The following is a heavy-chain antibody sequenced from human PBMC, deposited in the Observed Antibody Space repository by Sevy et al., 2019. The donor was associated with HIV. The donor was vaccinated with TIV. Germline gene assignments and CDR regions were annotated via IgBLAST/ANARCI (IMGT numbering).Heavy chain of an antibody. CDR3: AKDRGRSTVTSLLGD. Sequence: VGSLRLSCAASGFTFDDYTMHWVRQAPGKGLEWVSLISWDGGSTYYADSVKGRFTISRDNSKNSLYLQMNSLRTEDTALYYCAKDRGRSTVTSLLGDWGQGTLVTVSS. V-gene: IGHV3-43*01. CDR2: ISWDGGST. D-gene: IGHD4-17*01. CDR1: GFTFDDYT. J-gene: IGHJ4*02.